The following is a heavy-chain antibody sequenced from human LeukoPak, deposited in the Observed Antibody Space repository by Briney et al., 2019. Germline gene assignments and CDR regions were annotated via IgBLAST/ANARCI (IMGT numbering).Heavy chain of an antibody. CDR3: AKDGLCCTGGSCYNLLNS. CDR1: GFFFSNSG. Sequence: GGSLRLSCAASGFFFSNSGMHWVRQAPGKRLEWVAILPYDGNNEYYADSVKGRFTASRDNSENTLYLQMNGLRSEDTAVYYCAKDGLCCTGGSCYNLLNSWGQGTLVIVSS. CDR2: LPYDGNNE. D-gene: IGHD2-15*01. V-gene: IGHV3-30*18. J-gene: IGHJ4*02.